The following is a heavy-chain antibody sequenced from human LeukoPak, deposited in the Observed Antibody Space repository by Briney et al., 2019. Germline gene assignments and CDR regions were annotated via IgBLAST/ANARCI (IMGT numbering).Heavy chain of an antibody. D-gene: IGHD3-10*01. J-gene: IGHJ4*02. CDR3: ARMPPLVQLEWFWEVFDY. V-gene: IGHV1-18*04. CDR1: GYTFTGYY. Sequence: ASVTVSCKASGYTFTGYYMHWVRQAPGQGLEWMGWISAYNGNTNYAQKLQGRVTMTTDTSTSTAYMELRSLRSDDTAVYYCARMPPLVQLEWFWEVFDYWGQGTLVTVSS. CDR2: ISAYNGNT.